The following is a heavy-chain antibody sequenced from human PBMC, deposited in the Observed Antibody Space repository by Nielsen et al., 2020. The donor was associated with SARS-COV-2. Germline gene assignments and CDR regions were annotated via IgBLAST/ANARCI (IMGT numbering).Heavy chain of an antibody. CDR2: ISSSSSYT. V-gene: IGHV3-11*05. D-gene: IGHD3-10*01. CDR1: GFTFSDYY. CDR3: AREGYYGSGSDY. Sequence: GESLKISCAASGFTFSDYYMSWIRQAPGKGLEWVSYISSSSSYTNYADSVKGRFTISRDNAKNSLYLQMNSLRAEDTAVYYCAREGYYGSGSDYWGQGTLVTVSS. J-gene: IGHJ4*02.